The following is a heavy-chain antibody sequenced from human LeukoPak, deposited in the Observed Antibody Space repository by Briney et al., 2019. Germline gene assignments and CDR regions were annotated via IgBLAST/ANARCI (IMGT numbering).Heavy chain of an antibody. CDR3: ARLNKPGWFDP. CDR1: GGSISSSSYY. CDR2: IYYTGST. D-gene: IGHD1-14*01. Sequence: SETLSLTCTVSGGSISSSSYYWGWIRQPPGKGLEWIGSIYYTGSTFYNPSLRSRVTISVDTSKNQFSLNLSSVTAADTAVYYCARLNKPGWFDPWGQGTLVTVSS. V-gene: IGHV4-39*01. J-gene: IGHJ5*02.